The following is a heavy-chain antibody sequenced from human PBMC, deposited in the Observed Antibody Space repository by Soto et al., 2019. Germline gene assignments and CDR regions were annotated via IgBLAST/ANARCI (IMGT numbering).Heavy chain of an antibody. CDR3: AKDGTAAAGEIDY. J-gene: IGHJ4*02. CDR2: VSGSGSST. CDR1: GFTFSNYG. V-gene: IGHV3-23*01. D-gene: IGHD6-13*01. Sequence: PGGSLRLSCAASGFTFSNYGMSWVRQAPGKGLEWVSVVSGSGSSTYYADSVKGRFTISRDNSKNTLFLQMSSLRVDDTAVYYCAKDGTAAAGEIDYWGQGILVTVSS.